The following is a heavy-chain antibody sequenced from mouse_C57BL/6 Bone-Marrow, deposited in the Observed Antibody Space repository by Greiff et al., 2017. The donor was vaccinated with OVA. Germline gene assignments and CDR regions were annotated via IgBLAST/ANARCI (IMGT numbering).Heavy chain of an antibody. CDR1: GFTFSDYG. CDR3: ARSYYGSSSHYFDY. CDR2: ISSGSSTI. V-gene: IGHV5-17*01. J-gene: IGHJ2*01. Sequence: EVMLVESGGGLVKPGGSLKLSCAASGFTFSDYGMHWVRQAPEKGLEWVAYISSGSSTIYYAATVKGRFTISRDNAKNTLFLQVTSLRSEDTAMYYCARSYYGSSSHYFDYWGQGTTLTVSS. D-gene: IGHD1-1*01.